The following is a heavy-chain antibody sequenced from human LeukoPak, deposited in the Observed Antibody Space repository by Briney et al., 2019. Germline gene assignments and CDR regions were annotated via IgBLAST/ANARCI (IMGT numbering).Heavy chain of an antibody. J-gene: IGHJ4*02. V-gene: IGHV1-46*01. CDR2: INPSGGST. CDR3: ATDPHGAASFDY. Sequence: GASVKVSCKASGYTFTSYYMHWVRQAPGQGLEWMGIINPSGGSTSYAQKFQGRVTMTEDTSTDTAYMELSSLRSEDTAVYYCATDPHGAASFDYWGQGTLVTVSS. D-gene: IGHD3-10*01. CDR1: GYTFTSYY.